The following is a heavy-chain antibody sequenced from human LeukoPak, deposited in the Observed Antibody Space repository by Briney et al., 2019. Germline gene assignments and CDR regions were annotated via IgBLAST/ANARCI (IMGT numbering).Heavy chain of an antibody. CDR3: ATDSSGGYYYYGMDV. Sequence: GASVKVSCKVSGYTLTELSMHGVRQAPGKGLEGMGGFDPEDGETIYAQKFQGRVTMTEDTSTDTAYMELSSLRSEDTAVYYCATDSSGGYYYYGMDVWGKGTTVTVSS. V-gene: IGHV1-24*01. J-gene: IGHJ6*04. D-gene: IGHD2-15*01. CDR2: FDPEDGET. CDR1: GYTLTELS.